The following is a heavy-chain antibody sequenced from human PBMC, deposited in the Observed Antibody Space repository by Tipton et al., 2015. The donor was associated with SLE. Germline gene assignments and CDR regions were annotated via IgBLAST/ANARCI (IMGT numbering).Heavy chain of an antibody. Sequence: TLSLTCTVSGGSISSHYWSWIRQPPGKGLEWVGYIYYSGSTNYNPSLTSRVTISVDTSKNQFSLKLSSVTAADTAVYYCASITIFGVVRFGGQGTLVTVSS. CDR1: GGSISSHY. V-gene: IGHV4-59*11. J-gene: IGHJ4*02. CDR2: IYYSGST. D-gene: IGHD3-3*01. CDR3: ASITIFGVVRF.